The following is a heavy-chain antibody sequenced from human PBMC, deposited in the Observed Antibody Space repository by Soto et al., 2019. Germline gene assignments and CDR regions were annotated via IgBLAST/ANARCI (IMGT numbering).Heavy chain of an antibody. V-gene: IGHV1-69*13. D-gene: IGHD2-15*01. CDR2: IIPIFGTA. J-gene: IGHJ3*02. CDR1: GGTFSSYA. Sequence: SVKVSCKASGGTFSSYAISWVRQAPGQGFEWMGGIIPIFGTANYAQKFQGRVTITADESTSTAYMELSSLRSEDMAVYYCARDSADCSGGSCYSTRKAFDIWGQGTMVTVSS. CDR3: ARDSADCSGGSCYSTRKAFDI.